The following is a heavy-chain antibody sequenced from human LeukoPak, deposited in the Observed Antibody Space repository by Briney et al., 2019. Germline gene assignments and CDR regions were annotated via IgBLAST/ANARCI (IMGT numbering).Heavy chain of an antibody. V-gene: IGHV4-59*01. D-gene: IGHD4-11*01. J-gene: IGHJ6*03. CDR1: GGSISSYY. CDR3: ASGVGYYSDSCHMDA. Sequence: SETLSLTCTASGGSISSYYWSWIRQPPGKGLEWIGYIHYSGSTNYNPSLKSRVTIPVDTSTIQSSLQLSSVTAADTAVYYCASGVGYYSDSCHMDAWGKGTTVTVSS. CDR2: IHYSGST.